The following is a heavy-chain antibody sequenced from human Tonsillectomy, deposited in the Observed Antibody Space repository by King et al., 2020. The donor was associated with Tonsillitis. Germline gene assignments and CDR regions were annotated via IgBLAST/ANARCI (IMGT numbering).Heavy chain of an antibody. V-gene: IGHV1-2*02. D-gene: IGHD4-23*01. CDR2: INPNSGGT. CDR1: GYTFTGYY. J-gene: IGHJ2*01. CDR3: ARDTEDYGGNPDWYFDL. Sequence: VQLVESGAEVKKPGASVKVSCKASGYTFTGYYMHWVRQAPGQGLEWIGWINPNSGGTNYAQKFQGRVTMTRDTSISTAYMELSRLRSDDTAVYYCARDTEDYGGNPDWYFDLWGRGTLVTVSS.